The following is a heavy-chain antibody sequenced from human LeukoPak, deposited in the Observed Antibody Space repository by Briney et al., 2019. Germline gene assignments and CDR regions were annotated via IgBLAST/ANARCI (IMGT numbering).Heavy chain of an antibody. CDR3: ASGKVRVVPAATGAPFDY. CDR2: IIPIFGTA. Sequence: SVKVSCKASGGTFSSYAISWVRQAPGQGLEWMGGIIPIFGTANYAQRFQGRVTITADKSTSTAYMELSSLRSEDTAVYYCASGKVRVVPAATGAPFDYWGQGTLVTVSS. V-gene: IGHV1-69*06. CDR1: GGTFSSYA. J-gene: IGHJ4*02. D-gene: IGHD2-2*01.